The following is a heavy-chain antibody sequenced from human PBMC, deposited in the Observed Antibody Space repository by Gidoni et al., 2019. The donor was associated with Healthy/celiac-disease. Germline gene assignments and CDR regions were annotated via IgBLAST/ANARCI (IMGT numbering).Heavy chain of an antibody. J-gene: IGHJ4*02. CDR2: INHSGST. CDR1: GGSFSGYY. D-gene: IGHD6-13*01. CDR3: ALTDTSIAAAGIFDY. Sequence: QVQLQQWGAGLLKPSETLSLTCAVYGGSFSGYYWSWIRQPPGKGLEWIGEINHSGSTNYNPSLKSRVTISVDTSKNQFSLKLSSVTAADTAVYYCALTDTSIAAAGIFDYWGQGTLVTVSS. V-gene: IGHV4-34*01.